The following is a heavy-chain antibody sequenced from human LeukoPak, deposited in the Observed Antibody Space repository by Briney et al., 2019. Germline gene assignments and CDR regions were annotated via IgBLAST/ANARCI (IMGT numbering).Heavy chain of an antibody. CDR3: ARVSSYCDSSGYMNAFDI. CDR1: GFTVSSNY. V-gene: IGHV3-66*01. Sequence: GGSLRLSCAASGFTVSSNYMSWVRQAPGKGLEWVSVIYSGGSTYYADSVKGRFTISRDNSKNTLYLQMSSLRAEDTAVYYCARVSSYCDSSGYMNAFDIWGQGTMVTVSS. D-gene: IGHD3-22*01. CDR2: IYSGGST. J-gene: IGHJ3*02.